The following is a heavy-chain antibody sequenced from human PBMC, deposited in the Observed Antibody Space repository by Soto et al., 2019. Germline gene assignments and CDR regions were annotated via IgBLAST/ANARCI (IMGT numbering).Heavy chain of an antibody. V-gene: IGHV1-18*01. CDR1: GYTFTSYG. J-gene: IGHJ6*02. D-gene: IGHD3-3*01. CDR2: ISAYNGNT. Sequence: QVQLVQSGAEVKKPGASVKVSCKASGYTFTSYGISWVRQAPGQGLEWMGWISAYNGNTNYAQKIQGRVTMTTDTSASRAYMELRSLRSEDTAVYYCARDKPIRGITIFGVVVRQGPLYGMDVWGQGTTVTVSS. CDR3: ARDKPIRGITIFGVVVRQGPLYGMDV.